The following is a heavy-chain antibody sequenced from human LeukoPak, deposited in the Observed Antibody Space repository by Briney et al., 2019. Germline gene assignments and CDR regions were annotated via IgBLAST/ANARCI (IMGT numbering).Heavy chain of an antibody. CDR3: ARDRGPRTGFMVREAYDY. Sequence: GGSLRLSCAASGFTFSDYWIHWVRRAPGKGLVWVSRINTDGSITNYADSVKGRFSISRDNAKNTLYLQMSSLRAEDTAVYYCARDRGPRTGFMVREAYDYWGQGTLVTVSS. D-gene: IGHD3-10*01. CDR2: INTDGSIT. J-gene: IGHJ4*02. CDR1: GFTFSDYW. V-gene: IGHV3-74*01.